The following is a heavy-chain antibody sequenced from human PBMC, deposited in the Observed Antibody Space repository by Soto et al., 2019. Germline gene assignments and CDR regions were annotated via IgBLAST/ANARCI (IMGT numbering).Heavy chain of an antibody. CDR2: INPNSGGT. V-gene: IGHV1-2*04. J-gene: IGHJ6*02. Sequence: QVQLVQSGAEVKKPGASVKVSCKASGYTFTGYYMHWVRQAPGQGLEWMGWINPNSGGTNYAQKFQGWVTMPRDTSISTAYMELSRLRSDDTAVYYCARGSVTMVRGVPGMDVWGQGTTVTVSS. CDR3: ARGSVTMVRGVPGMDV. CDR1: GYTFTGYY. D-gene: IGHD3-10*01.